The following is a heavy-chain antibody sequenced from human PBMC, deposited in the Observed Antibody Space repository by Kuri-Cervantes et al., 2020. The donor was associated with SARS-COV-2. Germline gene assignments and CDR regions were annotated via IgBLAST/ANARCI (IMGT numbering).Heavy chain of an antibody. D-gene: IGHD3-10*01. CDR2: ISSSSSYI. V-gene: IGHV3-21*01. J-gene: IGHJ4*02. CDR3: ARVRGVGY. CDR1: GFTFSSYS. Sequence: GESLKISCPASGFTFSSYSMYWVRQAPGKGLEWVSSISSSSSYIYYADSVKGRFTISRDNAKNSLYLQMNSLRAEDTAVYYCARVRGVGYWGQGTLVTVSS.